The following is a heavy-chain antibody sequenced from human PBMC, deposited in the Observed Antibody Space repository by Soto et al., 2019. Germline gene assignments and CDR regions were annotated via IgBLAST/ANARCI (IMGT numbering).Heavy chain of an antibody. CDR2: IYHGGST. V-gene: IGHV4-4*02. CDR1: GGSISSSNL. J-gene: IGHJ4*02. Sequence: QVQLQESGPGLVKPSGTLSLTCAVSGGSISSSNLWTWVRQPPGKGLEWIGEIYHGGSTNYNPSLKSRVTISVDKSKNQFFLRLSSVTAADRAVYYCARSPRSIAAGGIDYWGQGILVTVSS. D-gene: IGHD6-13*01. CDR3: ARSPRSIAAGGIDY.